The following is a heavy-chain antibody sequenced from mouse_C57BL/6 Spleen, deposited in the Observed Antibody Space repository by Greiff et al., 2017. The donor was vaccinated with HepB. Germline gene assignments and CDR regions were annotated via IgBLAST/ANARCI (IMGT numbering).Heavy chain of an antibody. CDR3: ARGLRNWYFDV. CDR2: IDPSDSYT. J-gene: IGHJ1*03. V-gene: IGHV1-50*01. CDR1: GYTFTSYW. Sequence: QVQLQQSGAELVKPGASVKLSCKASGYTFTSYWMQWVKQRPGQGLEWIGEIDPSDSYTNYNQKFKGKATLTVDTSSSTAYMQLSSLTSEDSAVYYCARGLRNWYFDVWGTGTTVTVSS. D-gene: IGHD1-1*01.